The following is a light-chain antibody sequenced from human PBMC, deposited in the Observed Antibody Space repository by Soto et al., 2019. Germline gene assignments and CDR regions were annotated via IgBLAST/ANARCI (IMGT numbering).Light chain of an antibody. CDR1: QSVRRY. CDR2: DSS. V-gene: IGKV3-11*01. J-gene: IGKJ4*01. CDR3: HQRSDWPLT. Sequence: EIVLTQSPATLSLSPGERATLSCRASQSVRRYLAWYQQKPGQAPRLLIYDSSNRAAGIPARFSGSGSGTDFTLTISSLEPEDFAIYYCHQRSDWPLTFGGGTNVEI.